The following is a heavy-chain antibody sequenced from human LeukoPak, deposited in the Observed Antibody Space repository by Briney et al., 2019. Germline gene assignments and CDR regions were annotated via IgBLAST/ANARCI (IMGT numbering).Heavy chain of an antibody. D-gene: IGHD3-9*01. Sequence: GASVNVSCKASGYTFTGYYMHWVRQAPGQGLEWMGWINPNSGGTNYAQKFQGWVTMTRDTSISTAYMELSRLRSDDTAVYYCARAYDILTGYYHFDYWGQGTLVTVSS. V-gene: IGHV1-2*04. CDR2: INPNSGGT. CDR3: ARAYDILTGYYHFDY. J-gene: IGHJ4*02. CDR1: GYTFTGYY.